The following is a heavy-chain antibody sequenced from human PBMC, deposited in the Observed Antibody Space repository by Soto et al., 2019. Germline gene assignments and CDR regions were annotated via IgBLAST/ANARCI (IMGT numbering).Heavy chain of an antibody. CDR1: GFTFTSSA. D-gene: IGHD1-20*01. CDR3: AAARRKYNWNLPRHQDPNWFDP. J-gene: IGHJ5*02. Sequence: ASVKVSCKASGFTFTSSAMQWVRQARGQRLEWIGWIVVGSGNTNYAQKFQERVTITRDMSTSTAYMELSSLRSEDTAVYYCAAARRKYNWNLPRHQDPNWFDPWGQGTLVTVSS. CDR2: IVVGSGNT. V-gene: IGHV1-58*02.